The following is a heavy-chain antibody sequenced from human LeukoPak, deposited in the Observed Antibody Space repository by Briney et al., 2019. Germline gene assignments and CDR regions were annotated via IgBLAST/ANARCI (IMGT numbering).Heavy chain of an antibody. CDR3: AELGITMIGGV. V-gene: IGHV3-21*01. Sequence: GGSLRLSCAVSGFTFSSYTINWVCQAPGKGLEWVSSISSSSSYIYYADSVKGRFTISRDNAKNSLYLQMNSLRAEDTAVYYCAELGITMIGGVWGKGTTVTISS. J-gene: IGHJ6*04. D-gene: IGHD3-10*02. CDR1: GFTFSSYT. CDR2: ISSSSSYI.